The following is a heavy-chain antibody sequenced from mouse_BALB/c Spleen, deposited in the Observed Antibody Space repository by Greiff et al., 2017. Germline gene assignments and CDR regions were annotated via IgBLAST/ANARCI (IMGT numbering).Heavy chain of an antibody. Sequence: EVHLVESGGGLVKPGGSLKLSCAASGFTFSDYYMYWVRQTPEKRLEWVATISDGGSYTYFPDSVKGRFTISRDNAKNNLYLQMSSLKSEDTAMYYCARDDYYYGSYAMDYWGQGTSVTVAS. D-gene: IGHD1-1*01. CDR2: ISDGGSYT. V-gene: IGHV5-4*02. CDR3: ARDDYYYGSYAMDY. J-gene: IGHJ4*01. CDR1: GFTFSDYY.